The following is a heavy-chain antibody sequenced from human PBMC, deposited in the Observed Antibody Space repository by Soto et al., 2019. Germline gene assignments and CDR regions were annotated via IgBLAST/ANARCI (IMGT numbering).Heavy chain of an antibody. CDR2: IIPILGIA. CDR1: GGTFSSYT. Sequence: SVKVSCKASGGTFSSYTISWVRQAPGQRLEWMGRIIPILGIANYAQKFQGRVTITGDKSTSTAYMELSSLRSEDTAVYYCARLIAAHSNWGQGTLVTVSS. D-gene: IGHD6-6*01. V-gene: IGHV1-69*02. CDR3: ARLIAAHSN. J-gene: IGHJ4*02.